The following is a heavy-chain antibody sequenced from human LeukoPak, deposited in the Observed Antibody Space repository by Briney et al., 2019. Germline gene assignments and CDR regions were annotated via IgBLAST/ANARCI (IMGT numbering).Heavy chain of an antibody. J-gene: IGHJ4*02. CDR1: GASLSTTNW. V-gene: IGHV4-4*02. D-gene: IGHD1-1*01. Sequence: PSETLSLTCGVSGASLSTTNWWSWVRQPPGKGLEGIGPLYQGRTNYNTSLRSRAPISVAQPNNQSSLNLKFVTAADTAVYYCARDGGGIDYWGQGLRVTVTA. CDR3: ARDGGGIDY. CDR2: LYQGRT.